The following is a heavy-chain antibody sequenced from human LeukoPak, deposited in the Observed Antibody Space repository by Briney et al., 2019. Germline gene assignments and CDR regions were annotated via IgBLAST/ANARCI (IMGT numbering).Heavy chain of an antibody. CDR1: GFTVSNNY. D-gene: IGHD1-26*01. V-gene: IGHV3-53*01. Sequence: GGSLRLSCAASGFTVSNNYMTWVRQAPGKGLEWVSVLYSGANTNYADSVKGRFTISRDNAKNSLYLQMNSLRAEDTAVYYCARALPPELLLDYWGQGTLVTVSS. CDR3: ARALPPELLLDY. CDR2: LYSGANT. J-gene: IGHJ4*02.